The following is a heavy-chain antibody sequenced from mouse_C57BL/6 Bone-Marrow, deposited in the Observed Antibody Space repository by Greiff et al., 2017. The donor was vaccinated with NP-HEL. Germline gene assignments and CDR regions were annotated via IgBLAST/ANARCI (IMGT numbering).Heavy chain of an antibody. CDR2: IDPSDSYT. J-gene: IGHJ2*01. CDR3: ARLDETFDY. CDR1: GYTFTSYW. Sequence: QVHVKQPGAELVRPGTSVKLSCKASGYTFTSYWMHWVKQRPGQGLEWIGVIDPSDSYTNYNQKFKGKATLTVDTSSSTAYMQLSSLTSEDSAVYYCARLDETFDYWGQGTTLTVSS. V-gene: IGHV1-59*01.